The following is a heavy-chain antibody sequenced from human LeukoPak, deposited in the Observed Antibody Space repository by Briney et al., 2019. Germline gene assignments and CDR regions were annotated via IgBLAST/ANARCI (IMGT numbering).Heavy chain of an antibody. J-gene: IGHJ4*02. D-gene: IGHD3-16*02. V-gene: IGHV3-23*01. CDR1: GFTFSNYA. CDR3: ASIWGSYRYYFDY. Sequence: PGGSLRLSCAASGFTFSNYAMSWVRQAPGKGLEWVSVISASGTVTYYADSVKGRFTISRDNSKNTLYLQMNSLRAEDTAVYYCASIWGSYRYYFDYWGQGTLVTVSS. CDR2: ISASGTVT.